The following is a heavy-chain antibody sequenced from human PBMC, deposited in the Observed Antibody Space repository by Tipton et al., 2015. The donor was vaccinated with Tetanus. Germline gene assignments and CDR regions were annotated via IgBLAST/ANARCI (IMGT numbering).Heavy chain of an antibody. CDR2: TWYDGSYN. J-gene: IGHJ4*02. CDR3: ARPKGGSGGWYGVFDY. V-gene: IGHV3-33*01. D-gene: IGHD6-19*01. Sequence: SLRLSCAASGFSLGNYAMHWVRQASGKGLEWVAVTWYDGSYNDYADPVKGRFTISRDNSRNTLYLQMNSLRAEDTAVYYCARPKGGSGGWYGVFDYWGQGILVTVSS. CDR1: GFSLGNYA.